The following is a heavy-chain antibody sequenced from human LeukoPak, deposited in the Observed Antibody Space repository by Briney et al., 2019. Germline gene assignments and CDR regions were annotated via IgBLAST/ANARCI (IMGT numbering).Heavy chain of an antibody. V-gene: IGHV3-23*01. CDR1: GVTFSNYA. D-gene: IGHD7-27*01. Sequence: GGSLRLSCAAPGVTFSNYAMSWVRQAPGKGLEWVSSIHGDASDTFYAESVKGRFTISRDTSKNTLHMQMNSLSAEDTSLYYCGKDIISGDGKWEVDYWGQGTLVTVSS. J-gene: IGHJ4*02. CDR3: GKDIISGDGKWEVDY. CDR2: IHGDASDT.